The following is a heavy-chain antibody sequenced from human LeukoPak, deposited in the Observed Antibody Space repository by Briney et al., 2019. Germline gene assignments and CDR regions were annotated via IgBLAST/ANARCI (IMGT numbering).Heavy chain of an antibody. CDR2: IIPMFGTT. Sequence: PVKVSCKASGGTFSSYAVSWVRQAPGQGLEWMGRIIPMFGTTNYAQSFQSRLTITMDKSTTTAYMELSSLRFEDTAMYYCARGNYYDSSGYFDWGQRTLVTVSS. V-gene: IGHV1-69*05. CDR3: ARGNYYDSSGYFD. D-gene: IGHD3-22*01. CDR1: GGTFSSYA. J-gene: IGHJ4*02.